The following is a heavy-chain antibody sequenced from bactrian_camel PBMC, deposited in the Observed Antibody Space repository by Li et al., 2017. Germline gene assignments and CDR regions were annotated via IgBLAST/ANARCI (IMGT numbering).Heavy chain of an antibody. CDR2: FYSDGSNT. V-gene: IGHV3S7*01. CDR3: VTGPMTWPPLREYAD. CDR1: GFTFSSTG. J-gene: IGHJ4*01. D-gene: IGHD1*01. Sequence: QLVESGGGYVQPGGSLRLSCAASGFTFSSTGMSWVRQAPGKGLEWVSSFYSDGSNTYYADSVKGRFTISRDDAKNTVYLQMDSLKPEDTAVYYCVTGPMTWPPLREYADWGQGTQVTVS.